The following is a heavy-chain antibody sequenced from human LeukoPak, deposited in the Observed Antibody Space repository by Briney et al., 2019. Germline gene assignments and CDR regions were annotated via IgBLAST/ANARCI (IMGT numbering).Heavy chain of an antibody. Sequence: SETLSLTCTVSGGAIGSGDYYWSWIRQPPGKGLEWIGYISYTGTTNYNPSLQSRVTISVDTSKNQLSLRVTSMTAADTAVYYCARDTSGYYGRYESWGQGILVTVSS. CDR2: ISYTGTT. V-gene: IGHV4-61*08. D-gene: IGHD3-3*01. J-gene: IGHJ4*02. CDR1: GGAIGSGDYY. CDR3: ARDTSGYYGRYES.